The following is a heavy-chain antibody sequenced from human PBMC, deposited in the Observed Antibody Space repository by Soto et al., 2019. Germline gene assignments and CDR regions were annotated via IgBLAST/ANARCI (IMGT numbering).Heavy chain of an antibody. D-gene: IGHD2-2*02. CDR2: IIPNLGIA. CDR3: AMDYCSRTSCNRDY. V-gene: IGHV1-69*02. J-gene: IGHJ4*02. CDR1: GGTFSSYT. Sequence: QVQLVQSGAEVKKPGSSVKVSCKASGGTFSSYTICWVRQSPGQGLEWMGRIIPNLGIANYAQKFQGRVTITADKTTSTAYMELSRLRSEDMAVYYFAMDYCSRTSCNRDYWGQGTLVTVSS.